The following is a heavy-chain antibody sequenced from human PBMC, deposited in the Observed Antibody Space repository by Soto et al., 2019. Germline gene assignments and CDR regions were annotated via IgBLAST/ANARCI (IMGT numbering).Heavy chain of an antibody. V-gene: IGHV5-51*01. J-gene: IGHJ6*02. D-gene: IGHD6-6*01. Sequence: GESLKISCKVSGYSFSDYWIGWVRQMPGKGLEWMGIIYPGDSDTTYSPSFQGQVSISVDKNISTAYLQWSSLKASDSAMYYCARRRGYSSSSNYYYYGLDVWGQGTTVTVSS. CDR3: ARRRGYSSSSNYYYYGLDV. CDR1: GYSFSDYW. CDR2: IYPGDSDT.